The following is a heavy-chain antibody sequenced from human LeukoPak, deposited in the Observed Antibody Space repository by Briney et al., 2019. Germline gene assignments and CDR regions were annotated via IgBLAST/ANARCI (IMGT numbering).Heavy chain of an antibody. J-gene: IGHJ4*02. Sequence: ASVKVSCKASGYTFTSYYMHWVRQAPGQGLEWMGWINPNSGGTNYAQKFQGRVTMTRDTSISTAYMELSRLRSDDTAVYYCARDSAQLWLHVFDYWGQGTLVTVSS. CDR2: INPNSGGT. D-gene: IGHD5-18*01. CDR3: ARDSAQLWLHVFDY. V-gene: IGHV1-2*02. CDR1: GYTFTSYY.